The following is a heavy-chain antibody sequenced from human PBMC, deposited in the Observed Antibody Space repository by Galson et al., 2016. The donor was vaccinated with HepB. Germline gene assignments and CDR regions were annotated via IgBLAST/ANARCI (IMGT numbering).Heavy chain of an antibody. CDR1: GFTFSNYW. V-gene: IGHV3-74*01. CDR2: VNGDGTNI. Sequence: SLRLSCAVSGFTFSNYWMHWVRQAPGKGLMWISRVNGDGTNIAYADSVKGRFTISRDNSKNTLYLQMNSLRAEDTAIYYCAKVLEHGKGDFWGQGTLVTVSS. J-gene: IGHJ4*02. D-gene: IGHD3-3*01. CDR3: AKVLEHGKGDF.